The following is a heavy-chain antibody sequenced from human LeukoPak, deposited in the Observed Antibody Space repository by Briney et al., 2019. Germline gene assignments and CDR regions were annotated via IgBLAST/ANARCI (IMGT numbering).Heavy chain of an antibody. CDR3: TRAPPTTTDYGDYLTRWDYFDY. D-gene: IGHD4-17*01. Sequence: GGSLRLSCAASGFTFDDYGMSWVRQAPGKGLEWVSGINWNGGSTGYADSVKGRFTISRDNAKNSLYLQMNSLRAEDTALYHCTRAPPTTTDYGDYLTRWDYFDYWGQGTLVTVSS. CDR1: GFTFDDYG. V-gene: IGHV3-20*01. CDR2: INWNGGST. J-gene: IGHJ4*02.